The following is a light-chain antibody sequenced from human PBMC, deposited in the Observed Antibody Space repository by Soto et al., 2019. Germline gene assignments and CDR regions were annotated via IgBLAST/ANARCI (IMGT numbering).Light chain of an antibody. CDR2: WAS. CDR3: QQYYSTPFT. CDR1: QSVLYSSNNKNY. V-gene: IGKV4-1*01. J-gene: IGKJ3*01. Sequence: DIVMTQSPDSLAVSLGERATINCKSSQSVLYSSNNKNYLAWYQQKPGQPPKLLIYWASTRESGVPDRFIGSGSGTAFTLTISSLQAEDVAVYSCQQYYSTPFTFGPGTKVDIK.